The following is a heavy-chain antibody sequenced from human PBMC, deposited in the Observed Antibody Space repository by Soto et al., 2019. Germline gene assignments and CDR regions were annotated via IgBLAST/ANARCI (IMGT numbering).Heavy chain of an antibody. CDR1: GFTFSNYA. CDR2: ISGSGGST. V-gene: IGHV3-23*01. CDR3: AKDPLLPIAYYFDY. D-gene: IGHD2-15*01. Sequence: GGSLRLSCAASGFTFSNYAMSWVRQAPGKGLEWVSAISGSGGSTYYADSVKGRFTISRDNSKNTLYLQMNSLRAEDTAVYYCAKDPLLPIAYYFDYWGQGTLVTVSS. J-gene: IGHJ4*02.